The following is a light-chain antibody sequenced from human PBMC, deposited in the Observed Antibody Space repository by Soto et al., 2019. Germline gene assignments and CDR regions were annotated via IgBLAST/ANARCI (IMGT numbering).Light chain of an antibody. CDR3: SSYTTSSTVV. CDR2: DVS. V-gene: IGLV2-14*03. J-gene: IGLJ2*01. Sequence: QSALTQPASVSGSPGQSITISCTGSSSDVGGYNYVSWYQQHYPGKAPKLMIYDVSNRPSGVSNRFSGSKSGNTASLTISGLQAEDEADYYCSSYTTSSTVVFGGGTKLTVL. CDR1: SSDVGGYNY.